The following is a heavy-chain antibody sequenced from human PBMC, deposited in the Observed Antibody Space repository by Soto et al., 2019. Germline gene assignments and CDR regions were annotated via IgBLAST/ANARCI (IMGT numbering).Heavy chain of an antibody. D-gene: IGHD3-10*01. CDR1: GFTFSGLD. CDR3: TRGPRPISTGTGAY. Sequence: PGGSLRLSCEASGFTFSGLDMHWVRQPPGKGLEWVSSIGTAGDTYYAVSVKGRFTISRDNAKNSLSLQMNNLRAEDSGLYYCTRGPRPISTGTGAYWGQGTQVTVSS. V-gene: IGHV3-13*01. J-gene: IGHJ4*02. CDR2: IGTAGDT.